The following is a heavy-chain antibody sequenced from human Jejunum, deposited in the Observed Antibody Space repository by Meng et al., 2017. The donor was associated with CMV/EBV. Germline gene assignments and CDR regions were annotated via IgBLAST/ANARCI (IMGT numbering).Heavy chain of an antibody. CDR2: INPNSGGT. J-gene: IGHJ5*02. CDR1: GYY. D-gene: IGHD3-3*01. V-gene: IGHV1-2*02. CDR3: ARDQGDFWSGYYGNNWFDP. Sequence: GYYMHWVRQAPGQGLEWMGWINPNSGGTNYAQKFQGRVTMTRDTSISTAYMELNRLRSDDTAVYYCARDQGDFWSGYYGNNWFDPWGQGTRVTVSS.